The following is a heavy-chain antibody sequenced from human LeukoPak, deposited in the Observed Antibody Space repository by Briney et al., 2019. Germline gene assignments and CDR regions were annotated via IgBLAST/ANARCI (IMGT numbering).Heavy chain of an antibody. CDR1: GFTFNSYV. J-gene: IGHJ3*02. D-gene: IGHD3-22*01. CDR3: ATDYYDSSVLPTDAFDI. V-gene: IGHV3-23*01. Sequence: HPEGSLRLSCAASGFTFNSYVMTWVRQAPGKGLEWVSAISGSGGSTYYADSVKGRFTISRDNSKNTLYLQMNSLRAEDTAVYYCATDYYDSSVLPTDAFDIWGQGTMVTVSS. CDR2: ISGSGGST.